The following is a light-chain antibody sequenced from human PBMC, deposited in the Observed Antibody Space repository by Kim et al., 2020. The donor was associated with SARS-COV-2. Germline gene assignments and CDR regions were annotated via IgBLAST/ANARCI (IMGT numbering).Light chain of an antibody. CDR2: SAS. CDR3: QQYNNWPPYT. Sequence: EIVMTQSPATLSVSPGERATLSCRASQSVSSYLAWYQQKPGQAPKLVIYSASTRATGIPARFSGSGSGTEFTLTIGSLQSEDFAVYYGQQYNNWPPYTFGPGTKLEIK. CDR1: QSVSSY. V-gene: IGKV3-15*01. J-gene: IGKJ2*01.